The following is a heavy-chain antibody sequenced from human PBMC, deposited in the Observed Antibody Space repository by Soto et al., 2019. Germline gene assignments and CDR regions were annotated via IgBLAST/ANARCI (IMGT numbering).Heavy chain of an antibody. D-gene: IGHD5-12*01. CDR3: ASHRGFSGYDAY. Sequence: EVQLVQSGAEVKKPGESLRISCQGSGNSFTDYWITWARQMPGKGLEWMGRIDPSDSYTNYNPSFQGHVTISADKSSGIAYLQWGSLKASDTDIYYCASHRGFSGYDAYWGQGTLVTVSS. CDR1: GNSFTDYW. CDR2: IDPSDSYT. J-gene: IGHJ4*02. V-gene: IGHV5-10-1*01.